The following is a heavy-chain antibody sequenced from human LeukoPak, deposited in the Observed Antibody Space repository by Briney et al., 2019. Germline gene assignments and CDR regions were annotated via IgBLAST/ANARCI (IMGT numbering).Heavy chain of an antibody. CDR2: MNGDGSVI. CDR1: GFNFSPYW. Sequence: GGSQRLSCVASGFNFSPYWMHWVRQAPGKGLVWVARMNGDGSVINYADSVKGRFTISRDNAKNTVFLQMNGLRVDDTAMYYCAGDQGVAGWFSAWGQGTLVTVSS. D-gene: IGHD2-15*01. J-gene: IGHJ4*02. CDR3: AGDQGVAGWFSA. V-gene: IGHV3-74*01.